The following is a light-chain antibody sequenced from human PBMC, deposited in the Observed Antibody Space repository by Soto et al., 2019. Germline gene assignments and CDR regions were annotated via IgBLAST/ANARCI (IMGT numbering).Light chain of an antibody. CDR2: AAS. CDR1: QDIAVY. V-gene: IGKV1-9*01. Sequence: IQLTQSPSSLSASVGDRVTITCRASQDIAVYLAWYQQKPGEAPKLLIYAASTLYGGVPSRFSGSGSGTDFALTITSLQAEDFAVYYCQPYNNWPLTFGGGTKVDI. CDR3: QPYNNWPLT. J-gene: IGKJ4*01.